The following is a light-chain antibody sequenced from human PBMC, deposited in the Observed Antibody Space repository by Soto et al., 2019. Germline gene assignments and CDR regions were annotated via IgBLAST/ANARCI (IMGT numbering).Light chain of an antibody. CDR1: SSNIGAGFD. Sequence: QSVLTQPPSVSGAPGQRVTISCTGSSSNIGAGFDVHWYQQLPGEAPKLLIYGNTNRPSGVPDRFSGSKSGTSATLGITGLQTGDEADYYCGTWDSSLSAGGVFGTGTKVTVL. J-gene: IGLJ1*01. CDR2: GNT. V-gene: IGLV1-40*01. CDR3: GTWDSSLSAGGV.